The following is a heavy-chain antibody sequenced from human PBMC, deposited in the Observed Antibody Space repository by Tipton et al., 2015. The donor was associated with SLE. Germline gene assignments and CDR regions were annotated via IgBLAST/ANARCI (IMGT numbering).Heavy chain of an antibody. D-gene: IGHD3-3*01. J-gene: IGHJ4*02. Sequence: TLSLTCTVSGGSISSGTYYWSWIRQPPGKGLEWIGEINHSGSTNYNASLKSRATISVDTSKNQFSLKLSSVTAADTAVYYCARGSYDFWSGYYGYWGQGTLVTVSS. V-gene: IGHV4-39*07. CDR2: INHSGST. CDR1: GGSISSGTYY. CDR3: ARGSYDFWSGYYGY.